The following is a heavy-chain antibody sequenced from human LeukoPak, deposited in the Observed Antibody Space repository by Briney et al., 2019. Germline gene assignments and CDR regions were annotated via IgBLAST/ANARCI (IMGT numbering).Heavy chain of an antibody. D-gene: IGHD6-19*01. CDR2: IRYDGSNK. CDR1: GFTFGSYG. CDR3: ARSSRAVAGRGCPDV. Sequence: GGSLRLSCAASGFTFGSYGMHWVRQAPGKGLEWVAFIRYDGSNKYYADSVKGRFTISRDNAKNSLYLQMNSLRAEDTAVYYCARSSRAVAGRGCPDVWGQGTTVTVSS. J-gene: IGHJ6*02. V-gene: IGHV3-30*02.